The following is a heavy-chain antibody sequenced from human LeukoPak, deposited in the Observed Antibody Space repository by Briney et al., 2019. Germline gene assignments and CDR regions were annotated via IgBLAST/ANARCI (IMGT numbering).Heavy chain of an antibody. CDR2: IYTSGST. J-gene: IGHJ5*02. CDR1: CGSISSYY. V-gene: IGHV4-4*07. CDR3: ARGVSIVYCSGGRCYNRLDA. D-gene: IGHD2-15*01. Sequence: SETLSLTCTVSCGSISSYYCSWIRQPAGKGLEWIGRIYTSGSTNYNPSLKSRVTMSVDTSKNQFSLELSSLTAADTAVYYCARGVSIVYCSGGRCYNRLDAWGQGTLVTVSS.